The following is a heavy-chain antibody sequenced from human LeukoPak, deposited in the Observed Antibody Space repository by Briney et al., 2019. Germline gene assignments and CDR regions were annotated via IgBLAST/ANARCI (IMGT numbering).Heavy chain of an antibody. J-gene: IGHJ4*02. CDR3: ARDPSPYYGSGSYYNAHFYFDY. Sequence: GGSLRLSCAASGFTFSSYGMHWVRQAPGKGLEWVAVIWYDGSNKYYADSVKGRFTISRDNSKNTLYLQMNSLRAEDTAVYYCARDPSPYYGSGSYYNAHFYFDYWGQGPLVTVSS. CDR2: IWYDGSNK. CDR1: GFTFSSYG. D-gene: IGHD3-10*01. V-gene: IGHV3-33*01.